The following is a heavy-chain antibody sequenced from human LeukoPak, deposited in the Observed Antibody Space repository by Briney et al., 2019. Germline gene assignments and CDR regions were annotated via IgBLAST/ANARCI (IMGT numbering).Heavy chain of an antibody. D-gene: IGHD3-10*01. Sequence: PGGSLRLSCAASGFTFSSYGMHWVRQAPGKGLEWVAFIRYDGSNKYYADSVQGRFTISRDNSKNTLYLQMNSLRAEATAVYYCAKTTYYYGSGSQDEYYYYYMDVWGKGTTVTISS. CDR2: IRYDGSNK. V-gene: IGHV3-30*02. CDR1: GFTFSSYG. J-gene: IGHJ6*03. CDR3: AKTTYYYGSGSQDEYYYYYMDV.